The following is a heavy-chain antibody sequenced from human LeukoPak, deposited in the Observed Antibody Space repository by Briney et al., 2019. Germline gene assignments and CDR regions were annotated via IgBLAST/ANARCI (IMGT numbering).Heavy chain of an antibody. V-gene: IGHV3-23*01. CDR3: AKEPGFSMVYADEDPDP. J-gene: IGHJ5*02. CDR1: GFTFSSYA. D-gene: IGHD2-8*01. CDR2: ISGSGGST. Sequence: GGSLRLSCAASGFTFSSYAMRWVRQAPGKGLEWVSAISGSGGSTYYADSVKGRFTITRDNSKNTLYLQMNSLRAEDTAVYYCAKEPGFSMVYADEDPDPWGQGTLVTVSS.